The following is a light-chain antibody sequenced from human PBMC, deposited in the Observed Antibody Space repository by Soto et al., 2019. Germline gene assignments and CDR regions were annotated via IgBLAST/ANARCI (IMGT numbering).Light chain of an antibody. J-gene: IGKJ4*02. V-gene: IGKV3-11*01. CDR1: HSVRDRY. Sequence: EIVVTQSPGTLSLSPGERATLACRASHSVRDRYLAWYQQKPGQAPRLLIYDASNRATGIPARFSGSGSGTDFTLTISSLEPEAYAVYYCQQRNNWPTVTFGGGTKVDIK. CDR2: DAS. CDR3: QQRNNWPTVT.